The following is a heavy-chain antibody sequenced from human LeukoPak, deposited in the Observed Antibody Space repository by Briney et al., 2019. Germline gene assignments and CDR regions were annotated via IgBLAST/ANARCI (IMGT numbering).Heavy chain of an antibody. J-gene: IGHJ6*03. CDR1: GFTFSDYY. Sequence: PGGSLRLSCAASGFTFSDYYMSWIRQAPGKGLEWVSYISSSGSAIYYADSVKGRFTISRDNAKNSLYLQMNSLRAEDTAVYYCARGSRTRTTSFGYYYYYYMDVWGKGTTVTISS. V-gene: IGHV3-11*01. D-gene: IGHD3-10*01. CDR3: ARGSRTRTTSFGYYYYYYMDV. CDR2: ISSSGSAI.